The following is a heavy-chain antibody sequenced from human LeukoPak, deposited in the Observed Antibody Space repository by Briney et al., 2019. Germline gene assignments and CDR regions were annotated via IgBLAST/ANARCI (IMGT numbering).Heavy chain of an antibody. J-gene: IGHJ4*02. CDR3: ARLQWLAFADY. CDR1: GGSISSGDYY. Sequence: SETLSLTCTVSGGSISSGDYYWSWIRQPPGKGLEWIGYIYYSGSTYYNPSLKSRVTISVDTSKNQFSLKLSSVTAADTAVYYCARLQWLAFADYWGQGTLVTVSS. D-gene: IGHD6-19*01. CDR2: IYYSGST. V-gene: IGHV4-30-4*01.